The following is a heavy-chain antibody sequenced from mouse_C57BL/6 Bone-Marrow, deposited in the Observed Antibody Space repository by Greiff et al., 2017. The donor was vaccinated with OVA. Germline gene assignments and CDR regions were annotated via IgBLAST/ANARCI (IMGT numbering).Heavy chain of an antibody. D-gene: IGHD3-3*01. V-gene: IGHV1-69*01. CDR3: ARGWDWYFDV. CDR2: IDPSDSYT. Sequence: QVQLQQPGAELVMPGASVKLSCKASGYTFTSYWMHWVKQRPGQGLEWIGEIDPSDSYTNYNQKFKGKSTLTVDKSSSTAYMQLSSLTSEDSAVYYCARGWDWYFDVWGTGTTVTVSS. CDR1: GYTFTSYW. J-gene: IGHJ1*03.